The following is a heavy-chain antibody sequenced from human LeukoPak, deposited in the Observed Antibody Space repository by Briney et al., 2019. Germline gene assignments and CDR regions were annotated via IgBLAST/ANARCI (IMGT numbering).Heavy chain of an antibody. CDR1: GVTFSSYG. J-gene: IGHJ4*02. D-gene: IGHD5-12*01. Sequence: GGSLRLSCASSGVTFSSYGMHWVRQAPGKGLEWVALISADGKDKLYGDSVKGRFTISRDDSKSTLYLQMNSLRAEDTAVYYCTTKVIRGNSGDDYDDWGQGTLVTVSS. CDR2: ISADGKDK. V-gene: IGHV3-30*03. CDR3: TTKVIRGNSGDDYDD.